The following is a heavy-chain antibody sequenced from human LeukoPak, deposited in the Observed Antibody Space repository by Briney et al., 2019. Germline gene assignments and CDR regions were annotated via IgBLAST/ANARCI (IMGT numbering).Heavy chain of an antibody. CDR1: GFTFSSYA. CDR3: AKDSMNNSGYES. J-gene: IGHJ4*02. D-gene: IGHD5-12*01. Sequence: GGSLRLSCAASGFTFSSYAMSWVRQAPGKGLEWVSAISGSGGSTYYADSVKGRFTISRDNSKNTLYLQMNGRRAEDTAVYYCAKDSMNNSGYESWGQGTLVTVSS. V-gene: IGHV3-23*01. CDR2: ISGSGGST.